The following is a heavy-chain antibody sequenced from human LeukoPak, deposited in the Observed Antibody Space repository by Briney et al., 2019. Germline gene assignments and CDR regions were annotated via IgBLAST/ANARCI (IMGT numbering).Heavy chain of an antibody. D-gene: IGHD1-26*01. CDR2: ISGSGGST. V-gene: IGHV3-23*01. J-gene: IGHJ4*02. CDR1: GFTFSSYA. Sequence: GGSLRLSCAASGFTFSSYAMSWVRQAPGKGPEWVSSISGSGGSTYYADSVKGRFTFSRDNSKNTLYLQMNSLRAEDTAVYYCAKGSITWRYFDYWGQGTLVTVSS. CDR3: AKGSITWRYFDY.